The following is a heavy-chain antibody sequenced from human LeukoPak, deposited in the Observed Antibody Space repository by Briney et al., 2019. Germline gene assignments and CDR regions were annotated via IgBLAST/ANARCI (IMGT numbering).Heavy chain of an antibody. V-gene: IGHV3-23*01. CDR2: ISGTGDST. D-gene: IGHD6-13*01. CDR3: AKGSSAVGGGLHADY. CDR1: GFTFSSYV. Sequence: GGSLRLSCASSGFTFSSYVMTWVRQAPGKGLEWVSGISGTGDSTYYADSVKGRFTISRDNPKNTIYLQMNSLRVEDTAVYYCAKGSSAVGGGLHADYWGQGTLVTVSS. J-gene: IGHJ4*02.